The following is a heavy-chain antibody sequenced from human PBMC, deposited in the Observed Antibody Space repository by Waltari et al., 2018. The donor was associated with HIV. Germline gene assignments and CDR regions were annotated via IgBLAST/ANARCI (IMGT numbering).Heavy chain of an antibody. CDR2: MYGGGTT. J-gene: IGHJ3*02. Sequence: EVQVVESGGGLVRPGGSLRLSCAASGFTVSSHHMGWVRQTPGKGLEYGSVMYGGGTTHYADSVNGKFTISRDSSKSTLYLQMNTLRAEDTALYYCARVDRAGTTSGWDVFDIWGQGTMVTVSS. V-gene: IGHV3-66*01. CDR3: ARVDRAGTTSGWDVFDI. CDR1: GFTVSSHH. D-gene: IGHD1-1*01.